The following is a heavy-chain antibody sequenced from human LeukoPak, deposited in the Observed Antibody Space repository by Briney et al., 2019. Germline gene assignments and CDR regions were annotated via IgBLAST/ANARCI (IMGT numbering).Heavy chain of an antibody. Sequence: PGGSLRLSCAVSGFTVSSNYMSWVRQAPGKGLEWVSVIYSGGSTYYADSVKGRFTISRDNSKNTLYLQMNSLRAEDTAVYYCAKDFSYYYDSSGYFSDYWGQGTLVTVSS. J-gene: IGHJ4*02. D-gene: IGHD3-22*01. V-gene: IGHV3-53*01. CDR2: IYSGGST. CDR1: GFTVSSNY. CDR3: AKDFSYYYDSSGYFSDY.